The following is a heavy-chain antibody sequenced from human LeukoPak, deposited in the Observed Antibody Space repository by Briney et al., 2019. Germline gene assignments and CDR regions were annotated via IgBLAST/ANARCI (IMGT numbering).Heavy chain of an antibody. Sequence: GGSLRLSCAASGFTVSSNYMSWVRQAPGKGLEWVSVIYSGGSTYYADSVKGRFTISRDNSKNTLYLQMNSLRAEDTAVYYCARDRDYSNYWFDPWGQGTLVTVSS. V-gene: IGHV3-53*01. CDR3: ARDRDYSNYWFDP. J-gene: IGHJ5*02. CDR1: GFTVSSNY. D-gene: IGHD4-11*01. CDR2: IYSGGST.